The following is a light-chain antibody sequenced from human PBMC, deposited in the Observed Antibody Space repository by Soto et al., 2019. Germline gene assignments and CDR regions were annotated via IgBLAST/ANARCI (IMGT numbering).Light chain of an antibody. V-gene: IGKV3-11*01. CDR2: DVS. CDR3: QHSVHGPT. CDR1: QSVGTY. Sequence: EIVLTQSPATLSLSLGERATLSCRARQSVGTYLGWYQQKPGQAPRLLMSDVSRRATGIPARFSGSGSGTDFALTISSLEPEDVEVYYCQHSVHGPTVGGGTQVEIK. J-gene: IGKJ4*01.